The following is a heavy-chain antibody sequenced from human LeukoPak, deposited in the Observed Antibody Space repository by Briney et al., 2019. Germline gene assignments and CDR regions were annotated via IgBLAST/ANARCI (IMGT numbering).Heavy chain of an antibody. D-gene: IGHD7-27*01. V-gene: IGHV3-53*01. CDR2: IYSGGST. Sequence: GALRLSCAASGFTVSSNYMSWVRQAPGKGLEWVSVIYSGGSTYYADSVKGRFTISRDNSKNTLYLQMNSLRAEDTAVYYCARGRTGDPYYFDYWGQGTLVTVSS. CDR1: GFTVSSNY. J-gene: IGHJ4*02. CDR3: ARGRTGDPYYFDY.